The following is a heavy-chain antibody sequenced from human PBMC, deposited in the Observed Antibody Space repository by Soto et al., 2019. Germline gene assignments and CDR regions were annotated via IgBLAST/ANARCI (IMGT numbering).Heavy chain of an antibody. D-gene: IGHD6-19*01. V-gene: IGHV3-23*01. Sequence: PGGSLRLSCAASGFTFSSSWMSWVRQAAGKGLEWVSAISGSGGSTYYADSVKGRFTISRDNSKNTLYLQMNSLRAEDTAVYYCARGLYNSGWYMDYFDSWGQGKLVTVSS. J-gene: IGHJ4*02. CDR1: GFTFSSSW. CDR3: ARGLYNSGWYMDYFDS. CDR2: ISGSGGST.